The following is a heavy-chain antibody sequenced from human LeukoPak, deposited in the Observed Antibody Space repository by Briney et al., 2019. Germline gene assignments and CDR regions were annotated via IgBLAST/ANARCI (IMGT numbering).Heavy chain of an antibody. Sequence: SETLSLTCTVSGGSISSYYWSWIRQPPGKGLEWIGYIYYSGSTNYNPPLKSRVTISVDTSKNQFSLKLSSVTAADTAVYYCASIGRFGESMGDYWGQGTLVTVSS. CDR1: GGSISSYY. J-gene: IGHJ4*02. CDR2: IYYSGST. D-gene: IGHD3-10*01. CDR3: ASIGRFGESMGDY. V-gene: IGHV4-59*08.